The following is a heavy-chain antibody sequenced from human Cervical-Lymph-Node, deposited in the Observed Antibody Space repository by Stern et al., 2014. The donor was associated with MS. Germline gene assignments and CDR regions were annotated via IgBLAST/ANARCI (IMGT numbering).Heavy chain of an antibody. J-gene: IGHJ5*02. V-gene: IGHV1-3*04. CDR1: GYTFTKHS. CDR2: IDTGKHNT. D-gene: IGHD6-13*01. CDR3: ARDHSSSWYVEGDWFDP. Sequence: QMQLVQSGAEVKKPGASVKGSCKASGYTFTKHSIHLVRQAPGPRLEWMGWIDTGKHNTQDSHKFQDRVTFTRDTSATTAYMELRSLRSEDTALYYCARDHSSSWYVEGDWFDPWGQGTLVTVSS.